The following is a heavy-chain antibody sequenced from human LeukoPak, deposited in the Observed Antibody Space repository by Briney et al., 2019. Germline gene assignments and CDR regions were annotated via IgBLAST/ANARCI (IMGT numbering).Heavy chain of an antibody. V-gene: IGHV3-53*01. CDR3: ASAFYGGNPDAGY. CDR2: IYSGGST. J-gene: IGHJ4*02. D-gene: IGHD4-23*01. CDR1: GLTLSNYA. Sequence: GGSLRLSCAASGLTLSNYAMAWVRQAPGKGLEWVSVIYSGGSTYYADSVKGRFTISRDNSKNTLYLQMNSLRAEDTAVYYCASAFYGGNPDAGYWGQGTLVTVSS.